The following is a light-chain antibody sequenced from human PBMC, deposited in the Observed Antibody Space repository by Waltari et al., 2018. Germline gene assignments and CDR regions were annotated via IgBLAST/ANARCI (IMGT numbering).Light chain of an antibody. J-gene: IGKJ2*01. CDR3: QESYSTLYT. CDR2: AAS. CDR1: QAISIY. Sequence: DIQMTQSPSSLSASVGDRVIITCRASQAISIYLNWYQQKPGKAPKLLIYAASTLQRGVPLRFSGSGSGTDFTLSISCLQSEDFATFSCQESYSTLYTFGQGTKVEIK. V-gene: IGKV1-39*01.